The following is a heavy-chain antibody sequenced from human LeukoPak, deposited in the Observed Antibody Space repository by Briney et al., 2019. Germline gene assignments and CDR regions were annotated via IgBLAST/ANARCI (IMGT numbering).Heavy chain of an antibody. J-gene: IGHJ4*02. CDR1: GGSISSSSYY. CDR2: IYYSGST. Sequence: KASETLSLTCTVSGGSISSSSYYWGWIRQPPGKGLEWIGSIYYSGSTYYNPSLKSRVTISVDTSKNQFSLKLSSVTAADTAVYYCARGAGYSSSWYFLYWGQGTLVTVSS. D-gene: IGHD6-13*01. V-gene: IGHV4-39*07. CDR3: ARGAGYSSSWYFLY.